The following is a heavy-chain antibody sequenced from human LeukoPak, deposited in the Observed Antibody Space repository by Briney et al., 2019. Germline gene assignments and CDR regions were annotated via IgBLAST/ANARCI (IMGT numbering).Heavy chain of an antibody. CDR2: TYYRSKWYN. CDR1: GDSVSSNSAA. D-gene: IGHD3-10*01. J-gene: IGHJ6*03. V-gene: IGHV6-1*01. Sequence: SQTLSLTCAISGDSVSSNSAAWNWIRQSPSRGLEWLGRTYYRSKWYNDYAVSVESRITINPDTSKNQFSLQLNSVTPEDTAVYYCARAPMVRGVIDRFNYYYYYMDVWGKGTTVTVSS. CDR3: ARAPMVRGVIDRFNYYYYYMDV.